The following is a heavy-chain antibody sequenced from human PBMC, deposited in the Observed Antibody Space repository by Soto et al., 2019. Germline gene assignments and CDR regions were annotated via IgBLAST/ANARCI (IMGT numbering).Heavy chain of an antibody. D-gene: IGHD6-13*01. Sequence: PSETLSLTCAVSGGSISSGGYSWSWIRQPPGKGLEWIGYIYHSGSTYYNPSLKSRVTISVDRSKNQFSLKLSSVTAADTAVYYCARGSSWSDYYFDYWGQGTLVTVSS. CDR3: ARGSSWSDYYFDY. J-gene: IGHJ4*02. CDR1: GGSISSGGYS. V-gene: IGHV4-30-2*01. CDR2: IYHSGST.